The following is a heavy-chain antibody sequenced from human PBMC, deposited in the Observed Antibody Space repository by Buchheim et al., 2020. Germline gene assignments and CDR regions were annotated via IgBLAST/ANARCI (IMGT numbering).Heavy chain of an antibody. CDR2: ISGSGGST. Sequence: EVQLLESGGGLVQPGGSLRLSCAASGFTFSSYAMSWVRQAPGKGLEWVSAISGSGGSTYYADSVKGRFTISRDISKNTLYLQMNSLRAEDTAVYYCAKGEYCTNGVCYTPFDYWGQGTL. J-gene: IGHJ4*02. CDR1: GFTFSSYA. CDR3: AKGEYCTNGVCYTPFDY. V-gene: IGHV3-23*01. D-gene: IGHD2-8*01.